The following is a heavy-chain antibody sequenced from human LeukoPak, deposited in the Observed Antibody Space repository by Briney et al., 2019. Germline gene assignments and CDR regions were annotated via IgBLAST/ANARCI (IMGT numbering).Heavy chain of an antibody. V-gene: IGHV3-30*02. J-gene: IGHJ4*02. Sequence: PGGSLRLSCAASGFTFSSYGMHWVRQAPGKGLEWVAFIRYDGSNKYYADSVKGRFTISRDNSKNTLYLQMNSLRAEDTAVYYCAKDREIVATMTYYFDYWGQGTLVTVSS. CDR1: GFTFSSYG. D-gene: IGHD5-12*01. CDR3: AKDREIVATMTYYFDY. CDR2: IRYDGSNK.